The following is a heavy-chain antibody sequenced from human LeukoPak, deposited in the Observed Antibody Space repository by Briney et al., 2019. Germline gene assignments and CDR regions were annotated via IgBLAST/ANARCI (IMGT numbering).Heavy chain of an antibody. V-gene: IGHV3-7*01. J-gene: IGHJ4*02. D-gene: IGHD3-10*01. CDR3: ASLRVYGSGSSPFDY. CDR1: GFTFSSYW. Sequence: GGSLRLSCAASGFTFSSYWMSWVRQAPGKGLEWVANIKQDGSEKYYVDSVKGRFTISRDNAKNSLYLQMNSLRAEDTAVYHCASLRVYGSGSSPFDYWGQGTLVTVSS. CDR2: IKQDGSEK.